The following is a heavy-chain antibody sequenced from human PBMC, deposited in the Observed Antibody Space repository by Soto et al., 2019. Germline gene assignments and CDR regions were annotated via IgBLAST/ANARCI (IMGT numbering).Heavy chain of an antibody. Sequence: SETLSLTCTVSGGSISSSSYYWSWIRQPPGKGVEWIGSIYYSGSTYYNPSLKSRVTISVDTSKNQFSLKLSSVTAADTAVYYCARLGAFYSSSWNYYYYGMDVWGQGTTVTVSS. CDR3: ARLGAFYSSSWNYYYYGMDV. CDR1: GGSISSSSYY. J-gene: IGHJ6*02. V-gene: IGHV4-39*01. CDR2: IYYSGST. D-gene: IGHD6-13*01.